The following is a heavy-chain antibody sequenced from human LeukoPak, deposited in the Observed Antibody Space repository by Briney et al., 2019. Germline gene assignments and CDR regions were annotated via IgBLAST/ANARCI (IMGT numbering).Heavy chain of an antibody. CDR1: GYTFSNYG. CDR2: ISAYNGNA. V-gene: IGHV1-18*01. Sequence: GASVKVSCKTSGYTFSNYGVSWVRQAPGQGLEWMGWISAYNGNADYAQNFQGRVIMTTDTSTDTAYMELTSLRSDDTAVYYCARVGAYCNSISCLDYWGQGTLVTVSS. D-gene: IGHD2-2*01. J-gene: IGHJ4*02. CDR3: ARVGAYCNSISCLDY.